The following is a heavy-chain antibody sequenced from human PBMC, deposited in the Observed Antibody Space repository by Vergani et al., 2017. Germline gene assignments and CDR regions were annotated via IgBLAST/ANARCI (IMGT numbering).Heavy chain of an antibody. Sequence: EVQLVESGGGLVKPGGSLRLSCAASGFTFSSYSMNWVRQAPGKGLEWVSSISSSSSYIYYADSVKRRFTISRDNAKNSLYLQMNSLRAEDTAVYYCARVEDYYDSSGYSKPGDYWGQGTLVTVSS. CDR3: ARVEDYYDSSGYSKPGDY. J-gene: IGHJ4*02. CDR1: GFTFSSYS. CDR2: ISSSSSYI. V-gene: IGHV3-21*01. D-gene: IGHD3-22*01.